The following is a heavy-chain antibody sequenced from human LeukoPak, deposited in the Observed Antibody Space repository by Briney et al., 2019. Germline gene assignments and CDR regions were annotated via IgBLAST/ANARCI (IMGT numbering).Heavy chain of an antibody. CDR3: ARDSYYYDSSGYSDAFDI. D-gene: IGHD3-22*01. V-gene: IGHV3-66*01. CDR2: IYSGGST. J-gene: IGHJ3*02. CDR1: GFTVSSNY. Sequence: GGSLRLSCAASGFTVSSNYMSWVRQAPGKGLEWVSVIYSGGSTYYADSVKGRFTISRDNSKNTLYLQMNSLRAEDTAVYYCARDSYYYDSSGYSDAFDIWGQGTMVTVSS.